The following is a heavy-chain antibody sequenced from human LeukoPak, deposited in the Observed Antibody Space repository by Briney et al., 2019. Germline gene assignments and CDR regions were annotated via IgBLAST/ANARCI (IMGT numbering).Heavy chain of an antibody. D-gene: IGHD4-17*01. Sequence: GGSLRLSCAASGFTFSSYEMNWVRQAPGKGLEWVPYISSSSRTIYYADSVKGRFTISRDNAKNSLYLQMNNLRAEDTAVYNCAREPDYGDYALDYWGQGTLVTVSS. CDR1: GFTFSSYE. CDR2: ISSSSRTI. CDR3: AREPDYGDYALDY. J-gene: IGHJ4*02. V-gene: IGHV3-48*03.